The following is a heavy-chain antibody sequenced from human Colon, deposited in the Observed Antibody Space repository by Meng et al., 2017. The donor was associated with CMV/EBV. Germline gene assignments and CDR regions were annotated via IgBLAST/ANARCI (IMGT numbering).Heavy chain of an antibody. CDR3: ARDGLTMVRGSDVYYYYYGMDV. J-gene: IGHJ6*02. CDR1: GFSFSSSA. D-gene: IGHD3-10*01. Sequence: GGSLRLSCAASGFSFSSSAMYWVRQAPGKGLEWVAFLYPDGSNIHYLDSVKGRFTISRDNAKNSLYLQLNGLRAEDTAVYYCARDGLTMVRGSDVYYYYYGMDVWGQGTTVTVSS. V-gene: IGHV3-33*07. CDR2: LYPDGSNI.